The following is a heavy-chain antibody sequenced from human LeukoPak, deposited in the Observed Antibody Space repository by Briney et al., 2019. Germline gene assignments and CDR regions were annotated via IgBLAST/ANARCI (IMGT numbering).Heavy chain of an antibody. Sequence: SSETLSLTCAVSTDSFSSHYWTWIRQPPGKGLEWIGYIPYIGSTNYIPSLKSRVTISIDTSKNQFSLKLSSVTAADTAVYYCARDVVTVTKGFDIWGQGTMVSVSS. CDR3: ARDVVTVTKGFDI. D-gene: IGHD4-17*01. V-gene: IGHV4-59*11. CDR2: IPYIGST. J-gene: IGHJ3*02. CDR1: TDSFSSHY.